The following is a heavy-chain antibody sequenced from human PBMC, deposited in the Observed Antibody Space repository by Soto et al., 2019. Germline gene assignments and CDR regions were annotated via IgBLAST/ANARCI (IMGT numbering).Heavy chain of an antibody. V-gene: IGHV3-33*01. J-gene: IGHJ4*02. D-gene: IGHD6-19*01. CDR1: GFTFSSYG. CDR3: ARARLTYSSGRSYFDY. Sequence: GGSLRLSCAASGFTFSSYGMHWVRQAPGKGLEWVAVIWYDGSNKYYADSVKGRFTISRDNSKNTLYLQMNSLRAEDTAVYYCARARLTYSSGRSYFDYWGQGTLVTVSS. CDR2: IWYDGSNK.